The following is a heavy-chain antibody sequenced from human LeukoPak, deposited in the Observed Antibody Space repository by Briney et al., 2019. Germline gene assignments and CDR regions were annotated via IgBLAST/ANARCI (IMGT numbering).Heavy chain of an antibody. D-gene: IGHD3-22*01. J-gene: IGHJ4*02. Sequence: GASVKVSCKASGGTFSSYAISWVRQAPGQGLEWMGRIIPILGIANYAQKFQGRVTITTDESSSTAYMELSSLRSEDTAVYYCARGAYYYDSSGYSEYYFDYWGQGTLVTVSS. CDR3: ARGAYYYDSSGYSEYYFDY. CDR1: GGTFSSYA. V-gene: IGHV1-69*04. CDR2: IIPILGIA.